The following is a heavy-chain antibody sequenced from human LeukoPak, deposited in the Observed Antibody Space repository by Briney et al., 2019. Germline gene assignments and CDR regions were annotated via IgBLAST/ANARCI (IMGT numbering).Heavy chain of an antibody. J-gene: IGHJ6*03. CDR3: ARDPRDSSGYPLWDYYYYMDV. CDR2: IIPIFGTA. CDR1: GGTFSSYA. V-gene: IGHV1-69*13. D-gene: IGHD3-22*01. Sequence: GASVKVSCKASGGTFSSYAISWVRQAPGQGLEWMGGIIPIFGTANYAQKFQGRVTITADESTSTAYMELSSLRSEDTAVYYCARDPRDSSGYPLWDYYYYMDVWGKGTTVTVSS.